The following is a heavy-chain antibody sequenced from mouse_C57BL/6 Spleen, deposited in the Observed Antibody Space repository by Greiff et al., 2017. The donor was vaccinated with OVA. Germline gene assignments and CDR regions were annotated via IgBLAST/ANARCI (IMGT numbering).Heavy chain of an antibody. CDR3: ARGAYYYGSSYEGNYFDY. CDR2: INPNNGGT. J-gene: IGHJ2*01. Sequence: VQLQQSGPELVKPGASVKIPCKASGYTFTDYNMDWVKQSHGKSLEWIGDINPNNGGTIYNQKFKGKATLTVDKSSSTAYMELRSLTSEDTAVYYCARGAYYYGSSYEGNYFDYWGQGTTLTVSS. D-gene: IGHD1-1*01. V-gene: IGHV1-18*01. CDR1: GYTFTDYN.